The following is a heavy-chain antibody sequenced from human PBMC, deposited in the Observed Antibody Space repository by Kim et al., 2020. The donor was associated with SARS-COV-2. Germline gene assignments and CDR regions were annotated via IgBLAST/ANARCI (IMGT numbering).Heavy chain of an antibody. CDR1: GYTFTGYY. Sequence: ASVKVSCKASGYTFTGYYMHWVRQAPGQGLEWMGWINPNSGGTNYAQKFQGRVTMTRDTSISTAYMELSRLRSDDTAVYYCAREPLDFHYGMDVWGQGTTVTVSS. CDR2: INPNSGGT. CDR3: AREPLDFHYGMDV. V-gene: IGHV1-2*02. J-gene: IGHJ6*02. D-gene: IGHD1-1*01.